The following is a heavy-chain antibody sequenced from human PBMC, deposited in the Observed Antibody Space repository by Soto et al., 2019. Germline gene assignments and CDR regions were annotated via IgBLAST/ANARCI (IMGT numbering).Heavy chain of an antibody. CDR2: IYYSGST. D-gene: IGHD3-9*01. J-gene: IGHJ5*02. V-gene: IGHV4-31*03. Sequence: QVQLQESGPGLVKPSQTLSLTCTVSGGSISSGGYYWSWIRQHPGKGLEWIGYIYYSGSTYYNPSLKCRVTISVDTSKNQFSLRLSSVTAADTAVYYCARDVTLTVYLSNWFDPWGQGTLVTVSS. CDR1: GGSISSGGYY. CDR3: ARDVTLTVYLSNWFDP.